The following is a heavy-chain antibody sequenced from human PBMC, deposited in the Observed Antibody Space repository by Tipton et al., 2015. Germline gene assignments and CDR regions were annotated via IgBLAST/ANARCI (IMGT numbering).Heavy chain of an antibody. V-gene: IGHV1-46*03. Sequence: QSGPEVKKPGASVRGSCKASGFTFITYNMHWVRQAPGQGLEWMGFINPRGGTITNTQSFQGRVTLTRETSTTTVYRELTSLRSEDTAMYYCVRGGAVSGQRIPFEYWGQGTLVTVSS. CDR1: GFTFITYN. CDR3: VRGGAVSGQRIPFEY. CDR2: INPRGGTI. D-gene: IGHD1-26*01. J-gene: IGHJ4*02.